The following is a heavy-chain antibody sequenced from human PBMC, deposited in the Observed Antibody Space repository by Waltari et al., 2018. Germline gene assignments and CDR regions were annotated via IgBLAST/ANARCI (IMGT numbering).Heavy chain of an antibody. V-gene: IGHV3-23*01. CDR1: GFTLSSSA. CDR3: AKTLGQVDPFVD. Sequence: EVQLLESGGGLVQPGGSLRLSCAASGFTLSSSAMSWVRQAPGRSLEWVSTISDGGSHTYYADSVRGRFTISRDLSKNTLYLQMNSLRAEDTAVYYCAKTLGQVDPFVDWGQGTLVTVSS. CDR2: ISDGGSHT. D-gene: IGHD5-12*01. J-gene: IGHJ4*02.